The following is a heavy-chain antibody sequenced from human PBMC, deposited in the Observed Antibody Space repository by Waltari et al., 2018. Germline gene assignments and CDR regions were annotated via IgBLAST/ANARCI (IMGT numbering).Heavy chain of an antibody. J-gene: IGHJ3*02. CDR1: GFTFCDFY. D-gene: IGHD4-17*01. CDR3: ATFYGVDAFDI. V-gene: IGHV3-11*01. CDR2: ISSSGSTI. Sequence: QVQLAESGGGLVKPRGSLRLSCAASGFTFCDFYLCWIRQAPGKGLEWVSYISSSGSTIYYADSVKGRFTISRDNAKNSLYLQMNSLRAEDTAVYYCATFYGVDAFDIWGQGTMVTVSS.